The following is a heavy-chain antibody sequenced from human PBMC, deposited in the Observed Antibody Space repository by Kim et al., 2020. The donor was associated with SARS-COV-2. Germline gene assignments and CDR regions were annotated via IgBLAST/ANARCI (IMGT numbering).Heavy chain of an antibody. V-gene: IGHV3-30-3*01. CDR3: ARGRLGGHGAFAV. D-gene: IGHD4-17*01. CDR2: ISYSGVALT. CDR1: GFTFSSHS. J-gene: IGHJ3*01. Sequence: GGSLRLSCADSGFTFSSHSMNWVRQAPGKGLEWVALISYSGVALTTVDPVKGRSTISRANSRNTRYLKMKGLNTGTTAEYYFARGRLGGHGAFAVWGQG.